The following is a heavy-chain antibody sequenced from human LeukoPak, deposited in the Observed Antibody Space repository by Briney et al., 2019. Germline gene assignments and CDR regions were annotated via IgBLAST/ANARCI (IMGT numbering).Heavy chain of an antibody. CDR2: IYYSGNT. Sequence: SETLSLTCTVSGVSISSSNSYWGWIRQPPGKGLEWIGSIYYSGNTYYNASLKSQVSISIDTSKNQFSLKLSSVTAADTAVYYCARGASLLGMDVWGKGTTVTISS. J-gene: IGHJ6*03. CDR3: ARGASLLGMDV. V-gene: IGHV4-39*07. CDR1: GVSISSSNSY. D-gene: IGHD1-26*01.